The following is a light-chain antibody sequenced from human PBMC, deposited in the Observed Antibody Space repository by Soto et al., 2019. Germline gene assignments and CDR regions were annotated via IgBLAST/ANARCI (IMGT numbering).Light chain of an antibody. V-gene: IGKV1-5*01. CDR2: DAS. CDR3: QHYNSFSLT. J-gene: IGKJ1*01. CDR1: QSISNW. Sequence: DIQMTQSPSTLSASVGDRFIVTCRASQSISNWLAWYQQKPGKAPKLLIYDASTLEGGVPSRFRGSGSGTEFTLTINNLQTDDFATYYCQHYNSFSLTFGPGTKVDIK.